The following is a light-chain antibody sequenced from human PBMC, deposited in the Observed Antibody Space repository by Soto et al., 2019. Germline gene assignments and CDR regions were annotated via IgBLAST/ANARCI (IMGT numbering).Light chain of an antibody. J-gene: IGLJ2*01. CDR3: QSYDSSNPVV. CDR2: EDD. Sequence: NFILTQPHSVSESPGKTVTISCTRSSGSIASNYVQWYQQRPGSAPTTLIYEDDRRPSGVPDRFSGSIDRSSNSASLTISGLKTEDEADYYCQSYDSSNPVVFGGGTKLTVL. CDR1: SGSIASNY. V-gene: IGLV6-57*04.